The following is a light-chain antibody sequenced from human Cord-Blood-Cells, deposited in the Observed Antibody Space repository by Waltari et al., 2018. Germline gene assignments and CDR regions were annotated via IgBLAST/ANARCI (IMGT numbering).Light chain of an antibody. CDR3: QQYGSSPYT. Sequence: EIVLTQSPGTLSLSPGERATLSCSASQSVSSSYLAWYQQKPGQAPRLLSHGASSRATGIPDRFSGSGSGTDFTLTISRLEPEDFAVYYCQQYGSSPYTFGRGPSWRSN. CDR1: QSVSSSY. CDR2: GAS. V-gene: IGKV3-20*01. J-gene: IGKJ2*01.